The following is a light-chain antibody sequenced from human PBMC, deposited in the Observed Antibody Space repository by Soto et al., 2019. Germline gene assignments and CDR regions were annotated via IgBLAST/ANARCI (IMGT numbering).Light chain of an antibody. J-gene: IGLJ1*01. Sequence: QSALTQPASVSGSPGQSITTSCTGTSSDVGGYNYVSWYQQHPGKAPKLMIYDVSNRPSGVSNRFSGSKSGNTASLTISGLQAEDEADYYCSSSTSSSPYVFGTGTNVTVL. CDR3: SSSTSSSPYV. CDR2: DVS. CDR1: SSDVGGYNY. V-gene: IGLV2-14*01.